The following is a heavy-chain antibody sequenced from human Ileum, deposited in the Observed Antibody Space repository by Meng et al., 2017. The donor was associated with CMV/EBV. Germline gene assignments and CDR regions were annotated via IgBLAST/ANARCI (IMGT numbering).Heavy chain of an antibody. V-gene: IGHV4-34*01. CDR2: FNYYGST. Sequence: PLRVWGARLLKPSETLSPTCALYGGSVSGYYCTGIRLVPGQGLEWIGEFNYYGSTNYNPSLKSRVTISVDTSKNQFSLNLSSVTAADTAVYYCASGKSNLEYWGQGTLVTVSS. CDR3: ASGKSNLEY. J-gene: IGHJ4*02. D-gene: IGHD4-11*01. CDR1: GGSVSGYY.